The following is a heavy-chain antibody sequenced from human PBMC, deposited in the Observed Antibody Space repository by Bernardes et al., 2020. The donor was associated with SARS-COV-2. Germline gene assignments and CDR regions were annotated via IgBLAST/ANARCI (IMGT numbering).Heavy chain of an antibody. V-gene: IGHV4-4*07. D-gene: IGHD2-2*02. CDR2: IYTSGST. J-gene: IGHJ5*02. CDR3: ARDGPTCSSTSCYTDWFDP. Sequence: SETLSLTCTVSGGSISSYYWSWIRQPAGKGLEWIGRIYTSGSTNYNPSLKSRVTMSVDTSKNQFSLKLSSVTAADTAVYYCARDGPTCSSTSCYTDWFDPWGQGTLVTVSS. CDR1: GGSISSYY.